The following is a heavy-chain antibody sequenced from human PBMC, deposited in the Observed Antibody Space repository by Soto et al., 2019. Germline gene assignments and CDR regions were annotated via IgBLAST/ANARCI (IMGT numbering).Heavy chain of an antibody. CDR1: GFTFSSHV. Sequence: EEQLVESGGGLVQPGGSLRLSCAASGFTFSSHVMYWVRQAPGKGLEWVSSINSGSTSIYYADSVKGRFTISGDNGKNSLYLHMSSLRADDTAVYYCSNGDYYVGQGTLVTVSS. D-gene: IGHD4-17*01. CDR3: SNGDYY. CDR2: INSGSTSI. J-gene: IGHJ4*02. V-gene: IGHV3-48*01.